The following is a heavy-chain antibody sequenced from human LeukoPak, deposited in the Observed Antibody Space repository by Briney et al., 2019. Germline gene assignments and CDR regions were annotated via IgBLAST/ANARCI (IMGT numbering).Heavy chain of an antibody. Sequence: PGGSLRLSCAASGFTFSSYGMHWVRQAPGKGLEWVAVISYDGSNKYYADSVKGRFTISRDNSKNTLYLQMNSLRAEDTAVYYCANEAYYYGSGSYYYWGQGTLVTVSS. CDR2: ISYDGSNK. V-gene: IGHV3-30*18. D-gene: IGHD3-10*01. J-gene: IGHJ4*02. CDR1: GFTFSSYG. CDR3: ANEAYYYGSGSYYY.